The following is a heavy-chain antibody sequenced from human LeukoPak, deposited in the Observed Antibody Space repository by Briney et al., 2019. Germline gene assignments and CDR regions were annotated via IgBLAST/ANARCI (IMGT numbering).Heavy chain of an antibody. CDR2: ISSNGGST. CDR3: VRPRMGSTFDY. D-gene: IGHD1-26*01. CDR1: GFAFSTYA. V-gene: IGHV3-64D*06. Sequence: QPGGSLRLSCSASGFAFSTYAMHWVRQAPGKGLECVSSISSNGGSTYYADSVKGRFTISKDNSKNTLYLQISSLRADDTAVYYCVRPRMGSTFDYWGQGTLVTVSS. J-gene: IGHJ4*02.